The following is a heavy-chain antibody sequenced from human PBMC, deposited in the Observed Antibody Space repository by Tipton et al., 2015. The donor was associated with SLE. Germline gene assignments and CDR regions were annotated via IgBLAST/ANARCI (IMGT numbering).Heavy chain of an antibody. J-gene: IGHJ3*02. CDR2: VYASGST. CDR3: ARHYRYCRLGHCPDVFDI. D-gene: IGHD2-21*02. CDR1: GGSLSIGFFS. V-gene: IGHV4-61*02. Sequence: TLSLTCSVSGGSLSIGFFSCIWIRQPAGEGREWIGRVYASGSTHYNPSLNSRVIIAVDTSKNQFSLKLTSVTAADTAVYYCARHYRYCRLGHCPDVFDIWGQWPMLTLSS.